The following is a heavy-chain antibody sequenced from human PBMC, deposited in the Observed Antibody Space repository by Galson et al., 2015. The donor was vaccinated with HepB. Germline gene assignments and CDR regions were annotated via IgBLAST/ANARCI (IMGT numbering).Heavy chain of an antibody. Sequence: SLRLSCAASGFTFSSYVMTWVRQAPGKGLEWVSGISGSGGSTYYADSVKGRFTISRDNSKNTLYLQMNSLRGEDTGIYYCAKETVGRYNYGYSPADYWGQGTLVTVSS. J-gene: IGHJ4*02. CDR2: ISGSGGST. CDR3: AKETVGRYNYGYSPADY. D-gene: IGHD5-18*01. V-gene: IGHV3-23*01. CDR1: GFTFSSYV.